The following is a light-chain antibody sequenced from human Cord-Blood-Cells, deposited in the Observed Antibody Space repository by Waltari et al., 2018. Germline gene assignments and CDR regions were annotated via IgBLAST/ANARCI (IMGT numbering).Light chain of an antibody. Sequence: IQITQSPSSLSASVGGRVTINCRASQSISSYLNWYQQKPGKAPKLMVHAASILQSGVPSRFNGIGSGTDFTLTISSLQPEDFATYYCQQSYSTPITFGQGTRLEIK. J-gene: IGKJ5*01. CDR1: QSISSY. CDR3: QQSYSTPIT. V-gene: IGKV1-39*01. CDR2: AAS.